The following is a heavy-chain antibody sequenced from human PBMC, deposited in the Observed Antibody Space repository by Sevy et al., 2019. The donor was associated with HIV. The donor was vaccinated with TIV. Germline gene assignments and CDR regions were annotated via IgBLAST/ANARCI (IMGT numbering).Heavy chain of an antibody. Sequence: GGSLRLSCAASGFTFSSYSMNWVRQARGKGLEWVSYISRSSSTIYYVDSVKGRFTISRDNAKNSLYLQMNSLRAEDTAVYYCARSPPYSSGWYGIDYWGQGTLVTVSS. CDR1: GFTFSSYS. CDR2: ISRSSSTI. V-gene: IGHV3-48*01. J-gene: IGHJ4*02. D-gene: IGHD6-19*01. CDR3: ARSPPYSSGWYGIDY.